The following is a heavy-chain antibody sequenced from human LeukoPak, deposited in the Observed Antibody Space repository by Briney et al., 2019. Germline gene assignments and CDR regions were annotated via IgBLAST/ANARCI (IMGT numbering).Heavy chain of an antibody. CDR1: GFTLEDYG. V-gene: IGHV3-9*01. J-gene: IGHJ2*01. CDR3: AKDSEARSISWYSHFDL. CDR2: VTWSSRSK. D-gene: IGHD6-13*01. Sequence: GRSLRLSCEASGFTLEDYGIHWVRQVPGKGLEWVSGVTWSSRSKKYADSVRGRLSISRDDANNSLFLQMNNLRPEDTALYYCAKDSEARSISWYSHFDLWGRGTLVTVSS.